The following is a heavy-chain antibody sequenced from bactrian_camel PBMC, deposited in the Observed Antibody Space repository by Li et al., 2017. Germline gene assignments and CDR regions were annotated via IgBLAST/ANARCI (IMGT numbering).Heavy chain of an antibody. J-gene: IGHJ4*01. CDR2: IFDRT. CDR1: GYTSSRPS. V-gene: IGHV3-3*01. D-gene: IGHD2*01. Sequence: HVQLVESGGGSVQAGGSLRLSCVVSGYTSSRPSVGWFRQAAGKEREGVAAIFDRTYYAPSVKGRFTISEDDAKKTLTLQMNNLRSEDTAMYYCAADFGPYCSGSYLARRANFEGQGTQVTVS.